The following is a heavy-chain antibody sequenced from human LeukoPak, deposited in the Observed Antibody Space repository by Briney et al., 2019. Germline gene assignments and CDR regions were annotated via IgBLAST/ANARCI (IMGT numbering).Heavy chain of an antibody. Sequence: GASVKVSCKASGYTFTSYDNYWGRQAKGPGHEWKGCMNPNSGNRAYHEDFQGGVTTTRTTSISTAYMELSSLRSEDTAVYYCARGLRDSSGREYFQDWGQGTLLTLSS. CDR1: GYTFTSYD. J-gene: IGHJ1*01. CDR3: ARGLRDSSGREYFQD. CDR2: MNPNSGNR. D-gene: IGHD3-22*01. V-gene: IGHV1-8*02.